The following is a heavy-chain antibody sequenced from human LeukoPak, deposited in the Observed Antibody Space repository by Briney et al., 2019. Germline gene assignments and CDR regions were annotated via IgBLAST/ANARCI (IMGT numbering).Heavy chain of an antibody. J-gene: IGHJ3*02. V-gene: IGHV3-53*01. CDR2: IYSGGST. CDR1: GFTFSSYS. Sequence: PGGSLRLSCAASGFTFSSYSMNWVRQAPGKGLEWVSVIYSGGSTYYADSVKGRFTISRDNSKNTLYLQMNSLRAEDTAVYYCARDWRVDDAFDIWGRGTMVTVSS. CDR3: ARDWRVDDAFDI. D-gene: IGHD5/OR15-5a*01.